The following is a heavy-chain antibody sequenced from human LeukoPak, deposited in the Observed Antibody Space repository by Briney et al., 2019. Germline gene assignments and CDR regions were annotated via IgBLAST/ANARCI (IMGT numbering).Heavy chain of an antibody. CDR2: IYYSGST. Sequence: SETLSLTCTVSGGSISSYYWSWIRQPPGKGLEWIGYIYYSGSTNYNPSLKSRVTTSVDTSKNQFSLKLSSVTAADTSVYYCARLANYDFWRGPYPHDAFDIWGQGTMVTVSS. CDR1: GGSISSYY. CDR3: ARLANYDFWRGPYPHDAFDI. D-gene: IGHD3-3*01. V-gene: IGHV4-59*08. J-gene: IGHJ3*02.